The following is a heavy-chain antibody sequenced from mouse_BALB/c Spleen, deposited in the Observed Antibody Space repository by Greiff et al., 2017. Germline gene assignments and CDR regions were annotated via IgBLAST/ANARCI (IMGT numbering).Heavy chain of an antibody. CDR1: GYTFTDYA. CDR2: ISTYYGNT. J-gene: IGHJ4*01. CDR3: ARGDYYYGSSSAMDY. D-gene: IGHD1-1*01. Sequence: VQLKESGPELVRPGVSVKISCKGSGYTFTDYAMHWVKQSHAKSLEWIGVISTYYGNTNYNQKFKGKATMTVDKSSSTAYMELARLTSEDSAIYYCARGDYYYGSSSAMDYWGQGTSVTVSS. V-gene: IGHV1-67*01.